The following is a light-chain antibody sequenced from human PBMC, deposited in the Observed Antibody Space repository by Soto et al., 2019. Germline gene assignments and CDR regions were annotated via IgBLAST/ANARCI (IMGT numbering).Light chain of an antibody. V-gene: IGLV1-47*01. Sequence: QSVLTQPPSASGTPGQRVTISCSGHSSNIETNYVYWYQQLPGTAPKLLIYRNNQRPSGAPDRFSASKSGTSASLAISGLRSEDEAHYYCAAWDDTLNSLLFGGGTKVTVL. CDR3: AAWDDTLNSLL. J-gene: IGLJ2*01. CDR2: RNN. CDR1: SSNIETNY.